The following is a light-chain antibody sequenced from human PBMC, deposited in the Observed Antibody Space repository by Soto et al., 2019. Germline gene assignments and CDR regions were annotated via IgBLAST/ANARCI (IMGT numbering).Light chain of an antibody. Sequence: VLTQPPSVSVALGQTATITCGGNNIGNKNVHWYQQKPGQAPVLVIYRDYNRPSGIPERFSGSNSGNTATLTISRAQAGDEADFYCQVWDYSTVLFGGGTKVTAL. V-gene: IGLV3-9*01. CDR1: NIGNKN. J-gene: IGLJ2*01. CDR3: QVWDYSTVL. CDR2: RDY.